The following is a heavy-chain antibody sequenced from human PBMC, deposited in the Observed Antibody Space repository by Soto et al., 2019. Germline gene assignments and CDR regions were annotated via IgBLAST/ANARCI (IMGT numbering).Heavy chain of an antibody. V-gene: IGHV3-33*01. D-gene: IGHD3-9*01. CDR3: ARVLRYFGWDYVFDI. Sequence: QVQLVESGGGVVQPGRSLRLSCAASGFTFSTYGMHWVRQAPGKGLEWVAVIWNDGSSKYYADSVKGRFSMSRDNSKKTLYLQMNSLRAEDTAVYYCARVLRYFGWDYVFDIWGQGTMVTVSS. J-gene: IGHJ3*02. CDR2: IWNDGSSK. CDR1: GFTFSTYG.